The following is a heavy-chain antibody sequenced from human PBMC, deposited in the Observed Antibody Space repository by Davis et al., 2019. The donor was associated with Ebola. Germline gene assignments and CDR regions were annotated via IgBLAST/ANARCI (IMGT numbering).Heavy chain of an antibody. V-gene: IGHV3-33*01. CDR3: ARAYGDYISGGMDV. Sequence: SCKASGFTFTSSAMHWVRQAPGKGLEWVAVIWYDGSNKYYADSVKGRFTISRDNSKNTLYLQMNSLSAEDTAVYYFARAYGDYISGGMDVWGQGTTVTVSS. CDR1: GFTFTSSA. J-gene: IGHJ6*02. D-gene: IGHD4-17*01. CDR2: IWYDGSNK.